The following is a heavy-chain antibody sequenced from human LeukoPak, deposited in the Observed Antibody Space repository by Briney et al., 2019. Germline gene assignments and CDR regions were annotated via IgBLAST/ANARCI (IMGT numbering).Heavy chain of an antibody. D-gene: IGHD3-22*01. CDR3: ARDSDYYDSSAYSFRGGLHYDF. CDR1: GLTFSNYN. V-gene: IGHV3-33*01. J-gene: IGHJ4*02. Sequence: GRSLTLSCVASGLTFSNYNMHWVRQAPGKGLEWVAVIWHDGNYKYYVDSVKGRFTISRDNSKNTVYLQMNSLGAEDTAVYLCARDSDYYDSSAYSFRGGLHYDFWGRGTQVTVSS. CDR2: IWHDGNYK.